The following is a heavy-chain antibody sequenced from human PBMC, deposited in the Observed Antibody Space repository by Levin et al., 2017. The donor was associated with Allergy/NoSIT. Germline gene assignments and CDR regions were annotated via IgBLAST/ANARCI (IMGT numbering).Heavy chain of an antibody. CDR3: ARRGRDYSVVGAFDI. CDR1: SGSISTYY. Sequence: PSETLSLTCTVSSGSISTYYWSWIRQPPGKALEWIGQISYSGNTNYNSSLKSRLTISLDTSKNQFSLRLTSVTAADTAVYYCARRGRDYSVVGAFDIWGQGTMVTVSS. CDR2: ISYSGNT. V-gene: IGHV4-59*01. J-gene: IGHJ3*02. D-gene: IGHD4-11*01.